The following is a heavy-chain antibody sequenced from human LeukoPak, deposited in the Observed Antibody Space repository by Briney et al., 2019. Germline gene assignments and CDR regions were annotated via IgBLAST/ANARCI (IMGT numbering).Heavy chain of an antibody. CDR2: IGYDGSNK. D-gene: IGHD6-13*01. J-gene: IGHJ4*02. CDR1: GFTFSSYG. V-gene: IGHV3-30*02. CDR3: AKDRATIAAAGTGFDY. Sequence: TGGSLRLSCAASGFTFSSYGMHWVRQAPGKGLEWVAFIGYDGSNKYYADSVKGRFTISRDNSKNTLYLQMNSLRAEDTAVYYCAKDRATIAAAGTGFDYWGQGTLVTVSS.